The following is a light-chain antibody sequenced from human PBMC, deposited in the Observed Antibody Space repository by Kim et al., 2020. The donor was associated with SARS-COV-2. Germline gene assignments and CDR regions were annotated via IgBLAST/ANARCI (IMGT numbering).Light chain of an antibody. CDR1: TGAVTSGYY. CDR3: LLYYGGVWV. CDR2: TAS. V-gene: IGLV7-43*01. Sequence: QAVVTQEPSLTVSPGGTVTLTCASNTGAVTSGYYPNWFQLKPGQAPRSMIHTASGRHSWTPARFSGSLLGGKAALTLSGVQPEDEAEYYCLLYYGGVWVFCGGTKLTVL. J-gene: IGLJ3*02.